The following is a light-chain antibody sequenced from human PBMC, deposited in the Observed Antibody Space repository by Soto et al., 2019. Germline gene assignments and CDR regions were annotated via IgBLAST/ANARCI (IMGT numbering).Light chain of an antibody. V-gene: IGLV1-47*03. J-gene: IGLJ1*01. CDR3: AAWDDSLSGRGV. CDR1: SSNIGSNY. CDR2: RNN. Sequence: QSVLTQPPSASGTPGQRVTISCSGSSSNIGSNYVYWYQQLPGTAPKLLIYRNNQRPSGVPDRFSGSKSGTSASLAISGLWSEDEADYYCAAWDDSLSGRGVFGTGTKLTVL.